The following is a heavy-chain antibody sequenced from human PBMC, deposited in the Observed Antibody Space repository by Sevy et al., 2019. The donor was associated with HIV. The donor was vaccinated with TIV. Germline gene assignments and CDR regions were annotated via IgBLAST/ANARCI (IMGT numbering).Heavy chain of an antibody. CDR2: INRDGSST. CDR1: GFTFSSYW. D-gene: IGHD6-19*01. Sequence: GGSLRLSCAASGFTFSSYWMHWVRQAPGKGLAWVSRINRDGSSTSYADSVKGRFTISRDNAKNTLYLQMNSLRAEDTAVYYCARDREAVTDPSLDYWGQGALVTVSS. J-gene: IGHJ4*02. CDR3: ARDREAVTDPSLDY. V-gene: IGHV3-74*01.